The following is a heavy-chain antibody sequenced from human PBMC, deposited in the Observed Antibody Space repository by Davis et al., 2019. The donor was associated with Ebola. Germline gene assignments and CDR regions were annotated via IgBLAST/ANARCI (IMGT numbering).Heavy chain of an antibody. CDR2: ITQDGGQI. V-gene: IGHV3-7*01. D-gene: IGHD6-6*01. J-gene: IGHJ4*02. Sequence: GGSLRLSCAAPGFSFSSNWMSWVRQAPGKGLEWVANITQDGGQINYVDSVRGRFTISRDNAKNALYLQMNSLRVEDTAVYYCARFSRGSIESYWGQGTLVTVSS. CDR3: ARFSRGSIESY. CDR1: GFSFSSNW.